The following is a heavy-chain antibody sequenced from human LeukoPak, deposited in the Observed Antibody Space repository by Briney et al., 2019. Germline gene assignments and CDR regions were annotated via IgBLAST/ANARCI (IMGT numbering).Heavy chain of an antibody. J-gene: IGHJ4*02. Sequence: GGSLRLSCAASGFTFSTYSMNWVRQAPGKGLEWVSVIYYGGSTYYADSVKGRFTISRDNSKNTLYLQMNRLRAEDTAVYYCAKIGSGWSDYWGQGTLVTVSS. CDR1: GFTFSTYS. D-gene: IGHD6-19*01. CDR3: AKIGSGWSDY. V-gene: IGHV3-66*01. CDR2: IYYGGST.